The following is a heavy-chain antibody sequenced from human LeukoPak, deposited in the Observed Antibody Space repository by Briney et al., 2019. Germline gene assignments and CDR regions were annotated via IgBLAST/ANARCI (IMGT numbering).Heavy chain of an antibody. CDR2: IIPIFGTA. D-gene: IGHD6-13*01. CDR3: ARVVGAAAGTGFDP. J-gene: IGHJ5*02. V-gene: IGHV1-69*05. Sequence: ASVKVSCKASGGTFSSYAISWVRQAPGQGLEWMGGIIPIFGTANYAQKFQGRVTITTDESTSTAYMELSSLRSEDTAVYYCARVVGAAAGTGFDPWGQGTLVTVSS. CDR1: GGTFSSYA.